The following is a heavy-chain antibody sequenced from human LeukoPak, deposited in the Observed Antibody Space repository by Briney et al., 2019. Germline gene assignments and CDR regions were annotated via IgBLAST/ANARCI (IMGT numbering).Heavy chain of an antibody. CDR3: AREATDYNRAFDY. CDR1: GFTVSSNY. V-gene: IGHV3-66*01. J-gene: IGHJ4*02. D-gene: IGHD4-11*01. Sequence: PGGSLRLSCAASGFTVSSNYMSWVRQAPGKGLEWVSVIYSGGSTYYADSVKGRFSISRDNSKNTLYLQVNSLRAEDTAVYYCAREATDYNRAFDYWGQGTLVTVSS. CDR2: IYSGGST.